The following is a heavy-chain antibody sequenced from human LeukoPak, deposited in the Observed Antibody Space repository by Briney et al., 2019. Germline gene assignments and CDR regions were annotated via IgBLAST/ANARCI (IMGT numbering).Heavy chain of an antibody. CDR1: VGSISSYY. J-gene: IGHJ6*02. V-gene: IGHV4-59*08. CDR2: IYYSGST. Sequence: SETLSLTCTGSVGSISSYYWSWIREPPPKGLEWVGGIYYSGSTNYNPSLKSRVTISVDTSKNQFSLKLSSVTAADTAVYYCARITAATTHYYYYYGMDVWGQGTTVTVSS. CDR3: ARITAATTHYYYYYGMDV. D-gene: IGHD1/OR15-1a*01.